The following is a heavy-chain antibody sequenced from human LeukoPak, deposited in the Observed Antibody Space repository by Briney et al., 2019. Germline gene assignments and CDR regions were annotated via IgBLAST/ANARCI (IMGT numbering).Heavy chain of an antibody. CDR1: TFTFSNYA. V-gene: IGHV3-30*04. CDR2: ISYDGSNK. CDR3: ARADIVVVVAACFDY. D-gene: IGHD2-15*01. J-gene: IGHJ4*02. Sequence: GGSLRLSCAASTFTFSNYAMHWVRKAPGKGLEWVVVISYDGSNKYYADSVRGRFTISRDNSKNTLYLQMNSLRAGDTAVYYCARADIVVVVAACFDYWGQGTLVTVSS.